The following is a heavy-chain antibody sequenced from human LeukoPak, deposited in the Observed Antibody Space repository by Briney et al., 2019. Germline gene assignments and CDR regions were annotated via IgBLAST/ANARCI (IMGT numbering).Heavy chain of an antibody. Sequence: GGSLRLSCAASGFTFSSYEMNWVRQAPGKGLEWVSYISSSGSTIYYADSVKGRFTISRDNAKNSMYLQMNSLRAEDTVVYYCAELGITMIGGVWGKGTTVTISS. CDR1: GFTFSSYE. CDR3: AELGITMIGGV. J-gene: IGHJ6*04. D-gene: IGHD3-10*02. V-gene: IGHV3-48*03. CDR2: ISSSGSTI.